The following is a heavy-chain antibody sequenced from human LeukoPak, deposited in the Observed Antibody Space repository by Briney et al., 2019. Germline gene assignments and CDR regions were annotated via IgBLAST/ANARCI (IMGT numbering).Heavy chain of an antibody. CDR2: ISSTSSYI. V-gene: IGHV3-21*06. J-gene: IGHJ4*03. CDR1: GFSFSSHS. D-gene: IGHD4-17*01. Sequence: GGSLRLSCAASGFSFSSHSLDWVRQAPGKGLEWVSSISSTSSYIYYADSVKGRFTISRDNARNSLYLQMDGLRAEDTAIYYCARVGDYTDYAPDYSGLGTLVTVSS. CDR3: ARVGDYTDYAPDY.